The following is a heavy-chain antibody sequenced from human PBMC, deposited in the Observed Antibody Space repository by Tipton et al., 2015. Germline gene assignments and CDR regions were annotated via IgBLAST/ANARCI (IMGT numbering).Heavy chain of an antibody. V-gene: IGHV4-61*02. D-gene: IGHD6-25*01. CDR3: ARDASGYYYGMDV. CDR2: VYTTGNT. J-gene: IGHJ6*02. Sequence: LRLSCTVSGGSISSGSHYWNWVRQAAGKGLEWIGRVYTTGNTDYNPSLKSRVSISIDPPKNQFSLRLDSVTAADTAVYYCARDASGYYYGMDVWGQGTTVTVSS. CDR1: GGSISSGSHY.